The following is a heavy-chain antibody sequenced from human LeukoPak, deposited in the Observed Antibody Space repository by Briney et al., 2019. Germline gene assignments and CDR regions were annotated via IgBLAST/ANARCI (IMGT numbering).Heavy chain of an antibody. V-gene: IGHV3-53*01. Sequence: GGSLRLSCAASGFTFSSYAMSWVRQAPGKGLEWVSVIYSGGSTYYADSVKGRFTISRDNSKNTLYLQMNSLRAEDTAVYYCVRARRDGYNYYFDYWGQGTLVTVSS. D-gene: IGHD5-24*01. CDR1: GFTFSSYA. CDR2: IYSGGST. J-gene: IGHJ4*02. CDR3: VRARRDGYNYYFDY.